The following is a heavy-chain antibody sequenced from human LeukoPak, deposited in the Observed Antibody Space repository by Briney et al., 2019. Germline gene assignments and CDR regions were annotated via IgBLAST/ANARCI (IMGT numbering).Heavy chain of an antibody. Sequence: ASVKVSCKASGYTFTSYGISWVRQAPGQGLEWMGWISAYNGNTNYAQKFQGRVTMTRNTSISTAYMELSSLRSEDTAVYYCAGGTRTEDYWGQGTLVTVSS. CDR2: ISAYNGNT. D-gene: IGHD1-14*01. J-gene: IGHJ4*02. V-gene: IGHV1-18*01. CDR3: AGGTRTEDY. CDR1: GYTFTSYG.